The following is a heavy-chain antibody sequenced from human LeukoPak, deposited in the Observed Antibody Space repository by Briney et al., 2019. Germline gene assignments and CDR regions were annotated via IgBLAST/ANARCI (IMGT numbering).Heavy chain of an antibody. Sequence: GGTLRLSCAASGFTFSSYGMSWVRQAPGKGLEWVSAISGSGGSTYYADSVKGRFTISRDKSKNTLYLHMNSLRAEDTAVYYCASTQRGDYFDYWGQGTLVTVSS. CDR3: ASTQRGDYFDY. CDR2: ISGSGGST. V-gene: IGHV3-23*01. CDR1: GFTFSSYG. D-gene: IGHD2-15*01. J-gene: IGHJ4*02.